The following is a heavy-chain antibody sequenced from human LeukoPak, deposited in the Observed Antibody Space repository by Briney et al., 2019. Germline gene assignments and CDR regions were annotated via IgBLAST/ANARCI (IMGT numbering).Heavy chain of an antibody. CDR2: IHHSGST. CDR1: GYSISSGSY. CDR3: ARVGLEYDFWSGYYTDDFDY. Sequence: SETLSLTCSVSGYSISSGSYWGWIRQPPGKGLEWIGSIHHSGSTYYNPSLKSRVTISVDTSKNHFSLKLTSVTAADTAVYYCARVGLEYDFWSGYYTDDFDYWGQGTLVTVSS. D-gene: IGHD3-3*01. J-gene: IGHJ4*02. V-gene: IGHV4-38-2*02.